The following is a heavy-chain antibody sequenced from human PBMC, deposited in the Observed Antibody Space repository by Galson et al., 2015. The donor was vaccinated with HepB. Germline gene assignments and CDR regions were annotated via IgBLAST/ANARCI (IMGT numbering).Heavy chain of an antibody. CDR3: ARYGSVAAQTTNAFDV. Sequence: SLRLSCAAPGFTLSAYWMDWVRQVPGKGLMWVSRISGDESIISYADSVKGRFTISSDNAKNTVYMQMNSLRAEDTAVYYCARYGSVAAQTTNAFDVWGQETMVTVSS. D-gene: IGHD2-15*01. J-gene: IGHJ3*01. CDR2: ISGDESII. V-gene: IGHV3-74*03. CDR1: GFTLSAYW.